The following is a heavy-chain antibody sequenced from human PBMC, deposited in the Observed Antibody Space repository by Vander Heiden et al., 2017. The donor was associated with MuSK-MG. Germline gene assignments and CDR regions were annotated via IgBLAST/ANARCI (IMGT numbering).Heavy chain of an antibody. V-gene: IGHV1-8*01. J-gene: IGHJ5*02. D-gene: IGHD3-10*01. CDR3: ARGRITRCRGNREFDP. CDR2: MNPNSGNT. Sequence: QVQLVQSGAEVKKPGASVKVSCKASGYTFTSYDINWVRQATGQGLEWMGWMNPNSGNTGYAQKFQGRVTMTRNTSISTADMELSSMRSEDTAVYYCARGRITRCRGNREFDPWGQGTLVTVSS. CDR1: GYTFTSYD.